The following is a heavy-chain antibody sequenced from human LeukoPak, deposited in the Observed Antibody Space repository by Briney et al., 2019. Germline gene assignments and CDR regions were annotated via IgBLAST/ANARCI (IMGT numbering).Heavy chain of an antibody. J-gene: IGHJ4*02. V-gene: IGHV3-30*02. D-gene: IGHD6-13*01. CDR3: VAAGTFDY. CDR2: IRYDGNNL. CDR1: GFTFSNYG. Sequence: GGSLRLSCGASGFTFSNYGMLWVRQAPGKGLEWVAFIRYDGNNLLYADSVKGRFTISRDNSKNTLYLHIKSLRAEDTAVYYCVAAGTFDYWGQGALVTVSS.